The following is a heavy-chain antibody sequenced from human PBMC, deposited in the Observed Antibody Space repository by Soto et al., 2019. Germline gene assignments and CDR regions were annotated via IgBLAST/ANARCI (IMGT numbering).Heavy chain of an antibody. CDR3: GRIAIWSGYYSPRPFDY. J-gene: IGHJ4*02. CDR1: GGSFSGYY. Sequence: SETLSLTCAVYGGSFSGYYWSWIRQPPGKGLEWIGEINHSGSTNYNPSLKSRVTISVDTSKNQFSLKMSSVTAADTAVYYCGRIAIWSGYYSPRPFDYWGQGTLVTVSS. D-gene: IGHD3-3*01. CDR2: INHSGST. V-gene: IGHV4-34*01.